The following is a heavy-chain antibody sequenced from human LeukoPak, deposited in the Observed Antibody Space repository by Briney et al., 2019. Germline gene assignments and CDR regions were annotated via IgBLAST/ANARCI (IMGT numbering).Heavy chain of an antibody. Sequence: QPGGSLRLSCAASGFTFSSYWMSWVRQAPGKGLEWMANIKQDGSEKYYVDSVKGRFTISRDNAKNSLYLQMNSLRAEDTAVYYCARYIVVVPAARAGWFDPWGQGTLVTVSS. CDR3: ARYIVVVPAARAGWFDP. J-gene: IGHJ5*02. V-gene: IGHV3-7*01. CDR2: IKQDGSEK. CDR1: GFTFSSYW. D-gene: IGHD2-2*01.